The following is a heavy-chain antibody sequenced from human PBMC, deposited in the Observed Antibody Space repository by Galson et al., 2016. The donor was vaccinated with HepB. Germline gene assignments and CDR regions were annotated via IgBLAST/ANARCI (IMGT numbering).Heavy chain of an antibody. CDR2: ISSSGTTI. CDR3: AKDAIYASVHPYYFHY. D-gene: IGHD3-16*01. J-gene: IGHJ4*02. CDR1: GFTSSRYE. Sequence: SLRLSCAASGFTSSRYEMNWVRQAPGKGLEWVSYISSSGTTIYYADSVKGRFTISRDNAKNSLYLQMNSLRAEDTAIYFCAKDAIYASVHPYYFHYWGQGTLVAVSS. V-gene: IGHV3-48*03.